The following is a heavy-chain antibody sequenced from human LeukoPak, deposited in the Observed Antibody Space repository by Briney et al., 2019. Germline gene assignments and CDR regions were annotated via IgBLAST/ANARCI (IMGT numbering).Heavy chain of an antibody. V-gene: IGHV4-39*07. Sequence: KPSETLSPTCTVSGGSISSSYYYWGWIRQPPGKGLEWIGGIYYRGSTYYNPSLKSRVTISVDTSKNQFSLKLSSVTAADTAVYYCARDVRQTYGDSCFDYWGQGTLVTVSS. J-gene: IGHJ4*02. D-gene: IGHD4-17*01. CDR2: IYYRGST. CDR3: ARDVRQTYGDSCFDY. CDR1: GGSISSSYYY.